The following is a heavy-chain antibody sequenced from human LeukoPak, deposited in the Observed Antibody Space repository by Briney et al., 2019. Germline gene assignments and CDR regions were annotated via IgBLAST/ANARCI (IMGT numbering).Heavy chain of an antibody. J-gene: IGHJ5*02. CDR1: GGSFCGYY. V-gene: IGHV4-34*01. CDR3: ARGPLWTTVTKNWFDP. CDR2: INHSGST. D-gene: IGHD4-17*01. Sequence: SETLSLTCAVYGGSFCGYYWSWIRQLPGKGLEWIGEINHSGSTNYNPSLKSRVTISVDTSKNQFSLKLSSVTAADTAVYYCARGPLWTTVTKNWFDPWGQGTLVTVSS.